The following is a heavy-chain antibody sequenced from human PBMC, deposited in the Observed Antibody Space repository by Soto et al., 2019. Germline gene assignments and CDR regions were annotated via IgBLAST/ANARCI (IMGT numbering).Heavy chain of an antibody. V-gene: IGHV3-21*01. CDR3: ARDFGSYNWNDDGLDY. CDR2: ISSSSSYI. J-gene: IGHJ4*02. CDR1: GFTFSSYS. Sequence: PGGSLRLSCAASGFTFSSYSMNWVRQAPGKGLEWVSSISSSSSYIYYADSVKGRFTISRDNAKNSLYLQMNSLRAEDTAVYYCARDFGSYNWNDDGLDYWGQGTLVTVS. D-gene: IGHD1-1*01.